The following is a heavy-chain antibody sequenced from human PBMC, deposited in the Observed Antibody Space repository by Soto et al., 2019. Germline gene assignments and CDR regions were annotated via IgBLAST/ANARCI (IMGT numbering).Heavy chain of an antibody. D-gene: IGHD3-22*01. CDR1: GYIFTSNY. J-gene: IGHJ4*02. CDR2: INPSSGGT. Sequence: GASVKVSCKASGYIFTSNYIHWVRQAPGQGLEWMGIINPSSGGTSYAQKFQGRLTMTRDTSTSTVYMELSSLRSEDTALYYCARAMIVAAHRGSHFDYWGQGTLVTVSS. V-gene: IGHV1-46*01. CDR3: ARAMIVAAHRGSHFDY.